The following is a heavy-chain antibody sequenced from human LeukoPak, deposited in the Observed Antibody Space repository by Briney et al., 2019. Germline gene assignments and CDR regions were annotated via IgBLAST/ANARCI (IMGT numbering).Heavy chain of an antibody. CDR3: ARAQGYCSGGSCYRSGYNWFDP. J-gene: IGHJ5*02. CDR1: GYSISSGYY. D-gene: IGHD2-15*01. CDR2: IYHSGST. Sequence: SETLSLTCAVSGYSISSGYYWGWIRQPPGKGLEWIGSIYHSGSTYYNPSLKSRVTISVDTSKYQFSLKLSSVTAADTAVYYCARAQGYCSGGSCYRSGYNWFDPWGQGTLVTVSS. V-gene: IGHV4-38-2*01.